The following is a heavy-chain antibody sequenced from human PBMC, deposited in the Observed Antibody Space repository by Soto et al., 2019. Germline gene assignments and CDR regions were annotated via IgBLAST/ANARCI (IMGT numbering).Heavy chain of an antibody. CDR1: GGSITIGGYC. CDR2: ICHSGNT. CDR3: ARVWFGESSWFDP. Sequence: QLQLQESGSGLVKPSQTLSLTCTVSGGSITIGGYCWSWIRQPPGQGLEWIGYICHSGNTYYNPCLKSRVTTPLDRSKNQLSVNLSSVTAADTAVYYCARVWFGESSWFDPWGQGTLVTVSS. J-gene: IGHJ5*02. V-gene: IGHV4-30-2*01. D-gene: IGHD3-10*01.